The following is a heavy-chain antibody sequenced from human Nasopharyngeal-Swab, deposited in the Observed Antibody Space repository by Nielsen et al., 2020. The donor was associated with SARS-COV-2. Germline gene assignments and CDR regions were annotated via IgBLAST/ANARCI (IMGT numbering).Heavy chain of an antibody. CDR3: ARPRGSGWYREAFDI. V-gene: IGHV4-39*01. J-gene: IGHJ3*02. CDR2: IYYSGST. Sequence: PGKGLEWIGSIYYSGSTYYNPSLKSRVTISVDTSKNKFSLKLSSVTAADTAVYYCARPRGSGWYREAFDIWGQGTMVTVSS. D-gene: IGHD6-19*01.